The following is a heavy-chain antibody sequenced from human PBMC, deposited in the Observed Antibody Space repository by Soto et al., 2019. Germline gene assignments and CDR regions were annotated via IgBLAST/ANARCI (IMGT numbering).Heavy chain of an antibody. CDR1: GYTFTKYG. CDR3: ARGGSSWSAEYYQH. D-gene: IGHD6-13*01. J-gene: IGHJ1*01. V-gene: IGHV1-18*04. Sequence: QVQLVQYGGEVKKPEASVKVSCKASGYTFTKYGINWVRQAPGQGPEWMGWISGYNGDTKYSQIFQGRVTMTTDTSTSTAYMELRSLRSDDTAVYYCARGGSSWSAEYYQHWGQGTLVIVSS. CDR2: ISGYNGDT.